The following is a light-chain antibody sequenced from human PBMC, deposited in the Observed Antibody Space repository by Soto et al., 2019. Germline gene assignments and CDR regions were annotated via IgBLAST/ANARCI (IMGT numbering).Light chain of an antibody. J-gene: IGKJ4*01. CDR2: GAS. CDR1: QSISGSH. Sequence: EIVLTQSPGTLSLSPGARATLSCRASQSISGSHLAWYQQKPGQAPRLLIYGASSRATGIPDRFSGSGSGTDFTLTTSRLEPEDFAVYYCQQYGSSPLTFGGGTKVDIK. V-gene: IGKV3-20*01. CDR3: QQYGSSPLT.